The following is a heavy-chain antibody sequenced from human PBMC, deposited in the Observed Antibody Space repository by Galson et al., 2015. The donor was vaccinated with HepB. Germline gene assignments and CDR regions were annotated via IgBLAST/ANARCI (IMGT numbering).Heavy chain of an antibody. J-gene: IGHJ6*02. CDR1: GYSFTSYW. CDR3: ARDAEAAAAMGYYYYGMDV. Sequence: QSGAEVKKPGESLKISCKGSGYSFTSYWIGWVRQMPGKGLEWMGIIYPGDSDTRYSPSFQGQVTISADKSISTAYLQWSSLKASDTAKYYCARDAEAAAAMGYYYYGMDVWGQGTTVTVSS. CDR2: IYPGDSDT. D-gene: IGHD6-13*01. V-gene: IGHV5-51*01.